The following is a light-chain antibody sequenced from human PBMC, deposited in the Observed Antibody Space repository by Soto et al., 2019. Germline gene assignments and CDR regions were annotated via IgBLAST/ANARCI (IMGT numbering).Light chain of an antibody. V-gene: IGKV1-5*01. J-gene: IGKJ1*01. CDR1: QIISSG. CDR2: DSA. Sequence: DIQMTQSPSTLSASGGDRVTITCRASQIISSGLAGYQQKPGKAPKLLVYDSASLESGVPSRFSCSGSGTDLILTISGLQQDDFATYYCVQHNSYPRTCGQGTKV. CDR3: VQHNSYPRT.